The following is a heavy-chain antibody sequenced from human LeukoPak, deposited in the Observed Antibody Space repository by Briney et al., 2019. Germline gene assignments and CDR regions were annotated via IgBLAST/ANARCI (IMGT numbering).Heavy chain of an antibody. CDR3: AKDRILANFAGGFDY. J-gene: IGHJ4*02. CDR2: ISPSGDST. CDR1: GITFSSYA. D-gene: IGHD1-26*01. V-gene: IGHV3-23*01. Sequence: PGGSLRPSCVVSGITFSSYAMNWVRQAPGKGLEWVSGISPSGDSTFYADSVKGRFTISRDNSKNTLYFQLHSLRAEDTALYYCAKDRILANFAGGFDYWGQGTPVTVSS.